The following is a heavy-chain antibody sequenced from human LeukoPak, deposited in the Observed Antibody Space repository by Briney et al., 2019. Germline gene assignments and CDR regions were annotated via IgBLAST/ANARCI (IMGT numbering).Heavy chain of an antibody. CDR2: VYHSGST. CDR1: GYSISSGYY. Sequence: SETLSLTCAVSGYSISSGYYWGWIRQPPGKGLEWIGSVYHSGSTYYNPSLKSRVTISVDTSKNQFSLKLSPVTAADTAVYYCARHDAYCSGGSCYYWYFDLWGRGTLVTVSS. D-gene: IGHD2-15*01. CDR3: ARHDAYCSGGSCYYWYFDL. J-gene: IGHJ2*01. V-gene: IGHV4-38-2*01.